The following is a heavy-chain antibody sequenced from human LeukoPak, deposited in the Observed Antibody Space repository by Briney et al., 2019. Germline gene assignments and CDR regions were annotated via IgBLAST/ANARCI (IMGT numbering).Heavy chain of an antibody. CDR2: ISYDGSNK. Sequence: GRSLRLSCAASGFTFSSYGMHWVRQAPGKGLEWVAVISYDGSNKYYADSVKGRFTISRDNSKNTLYLQMNSLRAEDTAVYYCAKYNRGTWGQGTLVTVSS. V-gene: IGHV3-30*18. D-gene: IGHD1-14*01. J-gene: IGHJ5*02. CDR1: GFTFSSYG. CDR3: AKYNRGT.